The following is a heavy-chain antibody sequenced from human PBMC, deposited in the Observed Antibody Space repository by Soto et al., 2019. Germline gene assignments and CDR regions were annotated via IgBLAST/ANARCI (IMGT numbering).Heavy chain of an antibody. V-gene: IGHV3-48*03. CDR3: ARDPRYYYYYYGMDV. D-gene: IGHD3-10*01. Sequence: GGSLRLSCAASGFTFSSYEVNWVRQAPGKGLEWVSYISSSGSTIYYADSVKGRFTISRDNAKNSLYLQMNSLRAEDTAVYYCARDPRYYYYYYGMDVWGQGTTVTVSS. J-gene: IGHJ6*02. CDR1: GFTFSSYE. CDR2: ISSSGSTI.